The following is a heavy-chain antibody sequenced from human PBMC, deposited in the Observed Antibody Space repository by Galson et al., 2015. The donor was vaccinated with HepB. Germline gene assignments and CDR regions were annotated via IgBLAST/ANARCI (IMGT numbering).Heavy chain of an antibody. CDR1: GYTFANYA. CDR3: ASGPKYYYYMDV. V-gene: IGHV1-3*01. Sequence: SVKVSCKASGYTFANYAIHWVRQAPGQRLEWMGWINAGNGNTKYSQKFQGRVTITRDTSASTADMELSSLRSEDTAVYYCASGPKYYYYMDVWGKGTTVTVSS. D-gene: IGHD3/OR15-3a*01. CDR2: INAGNGNT. J-gene: IGHJ6*03.